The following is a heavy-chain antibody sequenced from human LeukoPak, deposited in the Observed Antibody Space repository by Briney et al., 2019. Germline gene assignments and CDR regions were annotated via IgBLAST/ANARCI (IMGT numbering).Heavy chain of an antibody. Sequence: SGGSLRLSCAASGFTFNNYAMNWVRQAPGKGLEWVSAISASGGSTYYPDSVKGRFTISRDNSKNTLYLQMNSLRAEDTAVYYCAKDAAWDSSGRPPFQHWGQGTLVTVSS. J-gene: IGHJ1*01. D-gene: IGHD3-22*01. CDR3: AKDAAWDSSGRPPFQH. CDR2: ISASGGST. V-gene: IGHV3-23*01. CDR1: GFTFNNYA.